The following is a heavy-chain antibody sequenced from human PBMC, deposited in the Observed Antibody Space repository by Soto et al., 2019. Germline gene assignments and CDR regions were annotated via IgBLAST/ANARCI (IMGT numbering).Heavy chain of an antibody. D-gene: IGHD3-22*01. CDR3: AKVALSGYYYDAGGDDAFDI. V-gene: IGHV3-23*01. CDR1: GFTFSSYA. J-gene: IGHJ3*02. CDR2: ISGSGGST. Sequence: EVQLLESGGGLVQPGGSLRLSCAASGFTFSSYAMSWVRQAPGKGLEWVSAISGSGGSTYYADSVKGRFTISRDNSKNTLHLQMNSLRAEDTAVYYCAKVALSGYYYDAGGDDAFDIWGQGTMVTVSS.